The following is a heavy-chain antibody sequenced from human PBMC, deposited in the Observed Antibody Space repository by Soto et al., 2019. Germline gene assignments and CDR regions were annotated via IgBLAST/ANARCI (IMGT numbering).Heavy chain of an antibody. CDR1: GVSISSYY. D-gene: IGHD6-19*01. V-gene: IGHV4-59*08. J-gene: IGHJ6*03. CDR2: IYYSGST. Sequence: SETLSLTCTVSGVSISSYYWIWIRQPPGKGLEWIGYIYYSGSTNYNPSLKSRVTISVDTSKNQFSLKLSSVTAADTAVYYCARGLNSSGWYYYYYYMDVWGKGTTVTVSS. CDR3: ARGLNSSGWYYYYYYMDV.